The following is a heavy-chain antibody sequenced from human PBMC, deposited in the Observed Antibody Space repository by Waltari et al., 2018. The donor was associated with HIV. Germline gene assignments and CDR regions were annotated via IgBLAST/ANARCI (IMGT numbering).Heavy chain of an antibody. D-gene: IGHD6-13*01. CDR3: ARPYSSSWYYFDY. CDR2: IYYSGST. CDR1: GGSISSSSYY. V-gene: IGHV4-39*01. Sequence: LQLQESGPGLVKPSETLSLICTVSGGSISSSSYYWGWIRQPPGKGLEWIGSIYYSGSTYYNPSLKSRVTISVDTSKNQFSLKLSSVTAADTAVYYCARPYSSSWYYFDYWGQGTLVTVSS. J-gene: IGHJ4*02.